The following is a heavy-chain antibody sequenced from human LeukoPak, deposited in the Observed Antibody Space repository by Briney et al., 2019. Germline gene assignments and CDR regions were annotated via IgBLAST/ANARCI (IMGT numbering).Heavy chain of an antibody. CDR3: ASDSSGSYYFDY. V-gene: IGHV1-69*13. CDR2: IIPIFGTA. Sequence: GASVKVSCKASGGTFSSYAISWVRQAPGQGLEWMGGIIPIFGTANYAQKFQGRVMITADESTSTAYMELSSLRSEDTAVYYCASDSSGSYYFDYWGQGTLVTVSS. J-gene: IGHJ4*02. CDR1: GGTFSSYA. D-gene: IGHD3-22*01.